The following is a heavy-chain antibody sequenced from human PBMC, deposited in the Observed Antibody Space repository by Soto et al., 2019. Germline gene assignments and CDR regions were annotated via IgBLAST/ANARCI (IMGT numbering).Heavy chain of an antibody. Sequence: SETLSLTCIVSGGSISSGDYYWSWIRQSPGKGLEWIGYIYYTGSTFYNPSLKSRVAISVDTSKNQFSLKLSSVTAADTAVYYCARDDISDDDYVISMDVWGQGTTVTVSS. CDR3: ARDDISDDDYVISMDV. D-gene: IGHD4-17*01. V-gene: IGHV4-30-4*01. J-gene: IGHJ6*02. CDR1: GGSISSGDYY. CDR2: IYYTGST.